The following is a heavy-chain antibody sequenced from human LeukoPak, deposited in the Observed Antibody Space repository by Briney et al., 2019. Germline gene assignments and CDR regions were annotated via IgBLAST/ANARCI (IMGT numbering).Heavy chain of an antibody. D-gene: IGHD6-19*01. V-gene: IGHV3-23*01. Sequence: PGGSLRLSCAASGLTFSSYAMSWVRQAPGKGLEWVSAMSGSGGSTYYADSVKGRFTISRDNSKNTLYLHMNSLRAEDTAVYYCAKDRRYSSGWYYFDYWGQGTLVTVSS. CDR2: MSGSGGST. J-gene: IGHJ4*02. CDR3: AKDRRYSSGWYYFDY. CDR1: GLTFSSYA.